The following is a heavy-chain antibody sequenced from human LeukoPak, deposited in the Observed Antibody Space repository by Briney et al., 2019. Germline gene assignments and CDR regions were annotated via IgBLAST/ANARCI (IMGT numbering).Heavy chain of an antibody. J-gene: IGHJ5*02. CDR2: IKQDGSDK. CDR1: GFTFSNYW. V-gene: IGHV3-7*01. D-gene: IGHD6-19*01. Sequence: GGSLRLSCAASGFTFSNYWMSWVRQAPGKGLEWVANIKQDGSDKYYVDSVKGRFTISRDNAKNSLYLQMNSLRAEDTAVYYCARAVAENWFDPWAREPWSPSPQ. CDR3: ARAVAENWFDP.